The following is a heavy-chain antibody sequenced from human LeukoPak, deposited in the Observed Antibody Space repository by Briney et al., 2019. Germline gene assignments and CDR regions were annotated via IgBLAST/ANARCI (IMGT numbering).Heavy chain of an antibody. Sequence: KPSETLSLTCTVSGGSISSYYWSWLRQPPGKGLEWIGYIYYSGSTNYNPSLKSRVTISVDTSKNQFSLKLSSVTAADTAVYYCARERAGTTPQGTMDAFDIWGQGTMVTVSS. D-gene: IGHD1-1*01. CDR2: IYYSGST. J-gene: IGHJ3*02. CDR3: ARERAGTTPQGTMDAFDI. CDR1: GGSISSYY. V-gene: IGHV4-59*01.